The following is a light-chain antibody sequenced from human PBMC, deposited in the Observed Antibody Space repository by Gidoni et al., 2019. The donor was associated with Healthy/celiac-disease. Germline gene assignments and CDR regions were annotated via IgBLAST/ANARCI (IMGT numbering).Light chain of an antibody. CDR2: QGS. CDR3: QAWDSSTVV. V-gene: IGLV3-1*01. Sequence: SYELTQPPPASVSPGQTASITCSGDRVGDKYACWYQQKPGQSAVLVIYQGSKRPSGIPERFSGSNSGNTATLTISGTQAMDEADYYCQAWDSSTVVFGGGTKLTVL. J-gene: IGLJ2*01. CDR1: RVGDKY.